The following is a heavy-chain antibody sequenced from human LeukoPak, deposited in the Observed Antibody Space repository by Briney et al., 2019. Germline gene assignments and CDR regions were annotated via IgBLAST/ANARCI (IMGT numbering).Heavy chain of an antibody. V-gene: IGHV4-61*02. CDR1: GGSISSGSYY. Sequence: SETLSLTCTVSGGSISSGSYYWSWIRQPAGKGLEWIGRIYTSGSTNYNPSLKSRVTISVGTSKNQFSLKLSSVTAADTAVYYCARGGILTGYYVYFDYWGQGTLVTVSS. CDR3: ARGGILTGYYVYFDY. J-gene: IGHJ4*02. CDR2: IYTSGST. D-gene: IGHD3-9*01.